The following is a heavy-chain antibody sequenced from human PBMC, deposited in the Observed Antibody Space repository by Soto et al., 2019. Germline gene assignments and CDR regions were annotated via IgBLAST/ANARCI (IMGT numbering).Heavy chain of an antibody. D-gene: IGHD2-2*01. J-gene: IGHJ5*02. V-gene: IGHV4-39*01. CDR2: IYYSGST. Sequence: SETLSLTCTVSGGSISSSSYYWGWIRQPPGKGLEWIGSIYYSGSTYYNPSLKSRVTISVDTSKNQFSLKLSSVTAADTAVYYCARRGAYCSSTSCYGGYNWFDPWGQGTLVTVSS. CDR3: ARRGAYCSSTSCYGGYNWFDP. CDR1: GGSISSSSYY.